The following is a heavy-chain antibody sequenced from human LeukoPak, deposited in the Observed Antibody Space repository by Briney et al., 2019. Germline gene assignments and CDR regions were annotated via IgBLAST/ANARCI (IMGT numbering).Heavy chain of an antibody. CDR1: GFIFSHYW. CDR2: IKPDGTEK. D-gene: IGHD2-15*01. J-gene: IGHJ3*02. V-gene: IGHV3-7*01. Sequence: GGSLRLSCAASGFIFSHYWMSWVRQAPGKGLECVANIKPDGTEKYYVDSVKGRLTISRDNAKNSLYLLMDSLRAEDTAVYYCAREDRWAFDMWGQGTMVTVSS. CDR3: AREDRWAFDM.